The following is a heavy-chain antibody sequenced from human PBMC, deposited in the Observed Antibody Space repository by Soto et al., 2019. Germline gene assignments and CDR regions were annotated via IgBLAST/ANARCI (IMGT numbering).Heavy chain of an antibody. Sequence: EVQLVESGGGLVQPGGSLRLSCAASGFTFSSYDMHWVRQATGKGLEWVSAIGTAGDTYYPGSVKGRFTISRENAKNSLYLQMNSLRAGDTAVYYCARGGGDGSIAARNFDYWGQGTLVTVSS. CDR3: ARGGGDGSIAARNFDY. CDR2: IGTAGDT. V-gene: IGHV3-13*01. J-gene: IGHJ4*02. CDR1: GFTFSSYD. D-gene: IGHD6-6*01.